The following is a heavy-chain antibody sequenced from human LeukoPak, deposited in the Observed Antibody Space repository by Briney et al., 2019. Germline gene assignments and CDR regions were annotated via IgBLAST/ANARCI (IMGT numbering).Heavy chain of an antibody. Sequence: ASVKVSCKASGYTFTSYDINWVRQATGQGLEWMGWMNPNSGNTGYAQKFQGRVTITRSTSISTAYMELSSLRSEDTAVYYCARGGPAAKNAFDIWGQGTMVTVSS. D-gene: IGHD2-2*01. CDR1: GYTFTSYD. J-gene: IGHJ3*02. V-gene: IGHV1-8*03. CDR3: ARGGPAAKNAFDI. CDR2: MNPNSGNT.